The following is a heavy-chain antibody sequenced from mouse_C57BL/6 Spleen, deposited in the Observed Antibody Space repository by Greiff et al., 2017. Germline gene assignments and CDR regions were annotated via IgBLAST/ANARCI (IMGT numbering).Heavy chain of an antibody. CDR1: GYTFTGYW. V-gene: IGHV1-9*01. CDR3: ARSYGSSYLPFAY. J-gene: IGHJ3*01. CDR2: ILPGSGST. D-gene: IGHD1-1*01. Sequence: VKLQESGAELMKPGASVKLSCKATGYTFTGYWIEWVKQRPGHGLEWIGEILPGSGSTNYNAKFKGKATFTADTSSNTAYMQLSSLTTEDSAIYYCARSYGSSYLPFAYWGQGTLVTVSA.